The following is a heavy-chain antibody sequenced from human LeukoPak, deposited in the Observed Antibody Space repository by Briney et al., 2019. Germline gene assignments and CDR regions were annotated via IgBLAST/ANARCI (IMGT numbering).Heavy chain of an antibody. J-gene: IGHJ4*02. D-gene: IGHD3-10*01. V-gene: IGHV3-21*01. Sequence: PGGSLRLSCAASGFTFRSYSMNWVREAPGKGLEWVSSSSSSSSYIYYADSVMGRFTISRDNAKNSLYLQMNSLRAEDTAAYYCARSGPTYGSGSYVHVYWGQGTLVTVSS. CDR3: ARSGPTYGSGSYVHVY. CDR2: SSSSSSYI. CDR1: GFTFRSYS.